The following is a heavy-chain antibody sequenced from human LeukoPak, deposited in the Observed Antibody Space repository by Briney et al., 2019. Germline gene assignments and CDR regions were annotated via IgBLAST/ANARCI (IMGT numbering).Heavy chain of an antibody. V-gene: IGHV1-8*01. CDR2: MSPNSGST. CDR1: GYTFTSYD. D-gene: IGHD3-10*01. J-gene: IGHJ5*02. CDR3: ARGRLLWFGELYRWFDL. Sequence: ASARVSCKASGYTFTSYDINWVRQAPGQGLEWMGWMSPNSGSTGYAQKFQGRVTMTRNTSISTAYMELSSLRSEDTAVYYCARGRLLWFGELYRWFDLWGQGTLVTVSS.